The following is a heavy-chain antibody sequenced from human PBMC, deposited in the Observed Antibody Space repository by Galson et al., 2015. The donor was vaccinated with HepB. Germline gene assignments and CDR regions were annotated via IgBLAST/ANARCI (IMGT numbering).Heavy chain of an antibody. J-gene: IGHJ4*02. CDR3: AKRISGSSSRLYYFDY. Sequence: SLRLSCAASGFTFSGYAMSWVRQAPGKGLECVSSISAAGDNTYYADSVKGRFTISRDNSKNTLYLQMNSLRAEDTAVYYCAKRISGSSSRLYYFDYWGQGTLVTVSS. CDR2: ISAAGDNT. V-gene: IGHV3-23*01. CDR1: GFTFSGYA. D-gene: IGHD6-13*01.